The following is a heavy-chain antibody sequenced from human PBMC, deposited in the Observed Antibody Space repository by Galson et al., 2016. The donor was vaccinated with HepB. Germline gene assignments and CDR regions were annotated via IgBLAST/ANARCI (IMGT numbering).Heavy chain of an antibody. V-gene: IGHV6-1*01. CDR3: ARVVAWVIDY. D-gene: IGHD3-16*02. J-gene: IGHJ4*02. CDR2: TYYRSKWYN. Sequence: CAISGDSVSSNSAAWNWIRQSPSRGLGWLGRTYYRSKWYNDYAVSVKSRITINPDTSKNQFSLQLNSVTPEDAAVYYSARVVAWVIDYWGQGTLVTVSS. CDR1: GDSVSSNSAA.